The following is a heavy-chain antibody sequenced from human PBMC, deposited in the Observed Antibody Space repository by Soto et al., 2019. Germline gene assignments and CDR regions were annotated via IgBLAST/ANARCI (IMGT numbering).Heavy chain of an antibody. J-gene: IGHJ5*02. CDR3: AGDPDSHYNDSHASSYP. Sequence: QVQLVQSGAEVKKPGSSVKVSCKASGGTFSTYTITWVRQAPGQGLEWMGRIIPIIGIIHYAQKFQGRVTITADKFTGTAYMELTRLRSDDTAVYYCAGDPDSHYNDSHASSYPLGQGTLVTVSS. D-gene: IGHD3-22*01. CDR1: GGTFSTYT. V-gene: IGHV1-69*08. CDR2: IIPIIGII.